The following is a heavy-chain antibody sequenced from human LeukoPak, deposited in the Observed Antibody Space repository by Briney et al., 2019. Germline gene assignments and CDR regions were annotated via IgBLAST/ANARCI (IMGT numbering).Heavy chain of an antibody. V-gene: IGHV3-7*01. Sequence: PGGSLRLSCVAYGFTFSNYWMTWVRQAPGKEPEWVANIKQDGSEIFYVDSVKGRFTISRDNAKNSLYLQMNSLRAEDTAVYYCARIGGIAAAGRILGDYWGQGTLVTVSS. D-gene: IGHD6-13*01. CDR1: GFTFSNYW. CDR2: IKQDGSEI. CDR3: ARIGGIAAAGRILGDY. J-gene: IGHJ4*02.